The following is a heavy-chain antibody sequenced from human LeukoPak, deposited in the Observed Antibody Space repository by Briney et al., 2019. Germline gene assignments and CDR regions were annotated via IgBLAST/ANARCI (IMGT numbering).Heavy chain of an antibody. J-gene: IGHJ3*01. CDR1: GGSISSSSYY. D-gene: IGHD3-9*01. V-gene: IGHV4-39*01. CDR2: IYYSGST. Sequence: PSETLSLTCTVSGGSISSSSYYWGWIRQPPGKGLEWIGSIYYSGSTYYNPSLKSRVTISVDTSKNQFSLKLSSVTAADTAVYYCARPLRYFDWLLWGQGTMVTVSS. CDR3: ARPLRYFDWLL.